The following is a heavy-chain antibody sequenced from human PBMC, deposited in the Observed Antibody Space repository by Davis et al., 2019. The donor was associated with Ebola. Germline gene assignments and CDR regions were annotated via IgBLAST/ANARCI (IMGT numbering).Heavy chain of an antibody. D-gene: IGHD3-16*01. CDR2: TYYNSKWSN. Sequence: HPQTPSPTCAISGDSVPGNIPAWYWTRQSPSRGLEWLGRTYYNSKWSNDYAVSVKSRITIHPDTSTNQLSLQLNSVTPEDTAVYYCVRGWGRSGLDVWGQGTTVTVSS. V-gene: IGHV6-1*01. CDR3: VRGWGRSGLDV. CDR1: GDSVPGNIPA. J-gene: IGHJ6*02.